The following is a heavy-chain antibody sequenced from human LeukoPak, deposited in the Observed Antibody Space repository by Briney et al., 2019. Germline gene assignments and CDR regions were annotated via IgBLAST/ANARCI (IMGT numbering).Heavy chain of an antibody. Sequence: SETLSLTCIVSVGSIRSYYWSCIRAPLGEGLEWIGYIYYSGRSTYNPSLKSRGTISVDTSKNQFSPKLSSVTAADTAVYYCARLSYDGSSGYYRGGAFDYWGQGTLV. CDR1: VGSIRSYY. J-gene: IGHJ4*02. CDR2: IYYSGRS. CDR3: ARLSYDGSSGYYRGGAFDY. V-gene: IGHV4-59*08. D-gene: IGHD3-22*01.